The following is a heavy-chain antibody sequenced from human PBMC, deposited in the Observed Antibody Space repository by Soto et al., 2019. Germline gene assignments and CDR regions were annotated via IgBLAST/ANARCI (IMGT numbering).Heavy chain of an antibody. CDR1: GGSFSGYY. D-gene: IGHD3-22*01. V-gene: IGHV4-34*01. CDR2: INHSGST. Sequence: QVQLQQWGAGLLKPSETLSLTCAVYGGSFSGYYWSWIRQPPGKGLEWIGEINHSGSTNYNPSLKSRVTISVDTSKNQFSLMLSSVTAADTAVYYCARVRDSSGYGSGTDYWGQGTLVTVSS. CDR3: ARVRDSSGYGSGTDY. J-gene: IGHJ4*02.